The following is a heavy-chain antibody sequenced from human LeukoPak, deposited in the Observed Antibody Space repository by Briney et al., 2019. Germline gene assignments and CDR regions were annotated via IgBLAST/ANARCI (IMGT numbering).Heavy chain of an antibody. V-gene: IGHV3-23*01. CDR1: GFTFSSYA. D-gene: IGHD2-2*01. Sequence: PGGSLRLSCAASGFTFSSYAMSWVRQAPGKGLEWASAISGDSATTYYADSVKGRFTISRDNSKNTVYLQMNSLKAEDTAVYYCAKDVDPCTSWSEYFQHWGQGTLVTVSS. CDR2: ISGDSATT. CDR3: AKDVDPCTSWSEYFQH. J-gene: IGHJ1*01.